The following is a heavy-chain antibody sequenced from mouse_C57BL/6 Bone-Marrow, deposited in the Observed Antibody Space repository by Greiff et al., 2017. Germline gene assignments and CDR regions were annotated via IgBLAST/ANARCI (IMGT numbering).Heavy chain of an antibody. D-gene: IGHD1-1*01. CDR3: VRELDYYYGSSYFAY. J-gene: IGHJ3*01. Sequence: EVQLQASCGGLVQPKGSLKLSCAASGFTFNTYAMHWVRQAPGKGLEWVARIRRKSSNYATYYADSVKDRFTNYRDDSKSMLYLQMNNLKTEDTAMYYCVRELDYYYGSSYFAYWGQGTLVTVAA. CDR2: IRRKSSNYAT. V-gene: IGHV10-3*01. CDR1: GFTFNTYA.